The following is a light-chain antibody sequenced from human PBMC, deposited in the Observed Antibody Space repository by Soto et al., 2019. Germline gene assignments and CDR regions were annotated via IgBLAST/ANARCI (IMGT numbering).Light chain of an antibody. J-gene: IGKJ4*01. Sequence: AIPMTQSASSLSASVGDSVPITCRASPGIRNDLGWYQQKPGNAPKLLIYAASSLQSGVPSRFSGSGSGTDFTLTISSMQPEDFAAYYCLQEYNYPLTFGGGTKVEIK. V-gene: IGKV1-6*01. CDR3: LQEYNYPLT. CDR2: AAS. CDR1: PGIRND.